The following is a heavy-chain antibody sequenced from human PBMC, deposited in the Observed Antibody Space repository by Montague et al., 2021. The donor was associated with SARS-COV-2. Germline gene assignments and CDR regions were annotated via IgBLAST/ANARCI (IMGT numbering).Heavy chain of an antibody. CDR1: GGSFSGYY. CDR2: INHSGST. V-gene: IGHV4-34*01. Sequence: SETLSLTCAVCGGSFSGYYWSWIRQPPGKGPEWIGEINHSGSTNYNPSLKSRVTISVDTSKNQFSLKLSSVTAADTAVYYCARGRRILLWFGELLSGGDYYGMDVWGQGTTVTVSS. D-gene: IGHD3-10*01. J-gene: IGHJ6*02. CDR3: ARGRRILLWFGELLSGGDYYGMDV.